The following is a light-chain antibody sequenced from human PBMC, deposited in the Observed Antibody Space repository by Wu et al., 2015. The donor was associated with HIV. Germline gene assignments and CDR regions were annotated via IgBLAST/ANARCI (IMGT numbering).Light chain of an antibody. Sequence: EIVLTQSPATLSLSPGERATLSCRASQSVGSYLAWYQQKPGQSPRLLIYGASTRATGIPARFSGSGSGTEFTLTISSLQSEDFVVYYCQQYNNYMWTFGQGTKVEIK. CDR2: GAS. J-gene: IGKJ1*01. CDR1: QSVGSY. CDR3: QQYNNYMWT. V-gene: IGKV3-15*01.